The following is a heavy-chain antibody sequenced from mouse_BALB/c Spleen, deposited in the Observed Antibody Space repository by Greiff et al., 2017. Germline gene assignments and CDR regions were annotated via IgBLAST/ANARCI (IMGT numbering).Heavy chain of an antibody. V-gene: IGHV6-6*02. CDR1: GFTFSNYW. Sequence: EVKLEESGGGLVQPGGSMKLSCVASGFTFSNYWMNWVRQSPEKGLEWVAEIRLKSNNYATHYAESVKGRFTISRDDSKSSVYLQMNNLRAEDTGIYYCTSSYDYWGQGTTLRVSS. J-gene: IGHJ2*01. CDR2: IRLKSNNYAT. CDR3: TSSYDY. D-gene: IGHD1-1*01.